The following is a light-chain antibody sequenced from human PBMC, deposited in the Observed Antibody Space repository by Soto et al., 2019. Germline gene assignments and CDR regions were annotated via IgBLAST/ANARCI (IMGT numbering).Light chain of an antibody. CDR2: ATS. J-gene: IGKJ3*01. CDR3: QQSSSFPLT. V-gene: IGKV1-12*01. CDR1: QGISNW. Sequence: DIQMTQSPSFVSASVGDRVTITCRASQGISNWLAWYQQKPGKAPKLLIYATSNLQGGVPSRFSGSGSGTDFTLTIGSLQPEDSATYYCQQSSSFPLTFGPETKVDIK.